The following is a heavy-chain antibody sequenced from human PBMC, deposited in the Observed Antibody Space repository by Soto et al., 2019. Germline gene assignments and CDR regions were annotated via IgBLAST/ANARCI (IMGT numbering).Heavy chain of an antibody. Sequence: SETLSLTCTVSGDSIISSDFYWGWVRQPPGKGLEWIGSIFYLGSSYYNPSLKSRVTMSVDTSKNQFSMRLRSVTAADTALYFCARHSLALRKNNWFDPWGQGIMVTVSS. D-gene: IGHD3-3*02. CDR2: IFYLGSS. J-gene: IGHJ5*02. V-gene: IGHV4-39*01. CDR1: GDSIISSDFY. CDR3: ARHSLALRKNNWFDP.